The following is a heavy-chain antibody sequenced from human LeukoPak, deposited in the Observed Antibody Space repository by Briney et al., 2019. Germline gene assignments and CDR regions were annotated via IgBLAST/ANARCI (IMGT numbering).Heavy chain of an antibody. J-gene: IGHJ4*02. V-gene: IGHV3-53*01. D-gene: IGHD6-13*01. CDR1: GFTVSSNY. CDR3: AREDSSWYYFDY. Sequence: GGSLRLSCAASGFTVSSNYMSWVRQAPGKGLEWVSVIYSGGSTYYADSVKGRFTISRDNSKNTLYLQMNSLRAEDTAVYYCAREDSSWYYFDYWGQGTLVTVSS. CDR2: IYSGGST.